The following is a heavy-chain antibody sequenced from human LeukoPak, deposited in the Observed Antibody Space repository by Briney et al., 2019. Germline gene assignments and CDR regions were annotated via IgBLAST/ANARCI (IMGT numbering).Heavy chain of an antibody. V-gene: IGHV4-34*01. Sequence: SETLSLTCAVYGGSFSGYYWSWIRQPPGKGLEWIGEINHSGSTNYNPSLKSRVTISVDTSKNQFSLKLSSVTAADTAVYYCARGPARYRSSTSCPKGANWFDPWGQGTLVTVSS. CDR1: GGSFSGYY. CDR3: ARGPARYRSSTSCPKGANWFDP. J-gene: IGHJ5*02. CDR2: INHSGST. D-gene: IGHD2-2*01.